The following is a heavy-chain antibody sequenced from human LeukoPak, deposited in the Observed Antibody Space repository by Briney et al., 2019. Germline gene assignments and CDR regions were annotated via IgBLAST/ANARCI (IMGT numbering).Heavy chain of an antibody. CDR2: INWNGGST. CDR1: GFSFSNYE. CDR3: ARAPSAIGGAFDI. D-gene: IGHD3-10*01. Sequence: GGSLRLSCAASGFSFSNYEMNWVRQTPGKGLEWVSGINWNGGSTGYADSVKGRFTISRDNAKNSLYLQMNSLRAEDTAVYYCARAPSAIGGAFDIWGQGTMVTVSS. V-gene: IGHV3-20*04. J-gene: IGHJ3*02.